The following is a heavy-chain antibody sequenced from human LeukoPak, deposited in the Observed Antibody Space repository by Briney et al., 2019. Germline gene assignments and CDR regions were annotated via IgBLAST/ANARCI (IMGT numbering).Heavy chain of an antibody. Sequence: GGSLRLSCAASEVTVTSNYLSWVRQAPGKGLQWVSVIYPGGDIYYADSVKGRFITSRDNSKNTLSLQMNSLTADDTAVYYCVRGPRYYDDSGFHYGVFDIWGQGTVVTVSS. D-gene: IGHD3-22*01. CDR1: EVTVTSNY. CDR2: IYPGGDI. J-gene: IGHJ3*02. V-gene: IGHV3-53*01. CDR3: VRGPRYYDDSGFHYGVFDI.